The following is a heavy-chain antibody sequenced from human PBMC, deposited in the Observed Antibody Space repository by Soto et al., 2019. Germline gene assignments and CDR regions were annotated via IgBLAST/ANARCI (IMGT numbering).Heavy chain of an antibody. Sequence: QLVESVGGGVQPGRSLRLSCAASEFTFSSYAMHWVRQAPGRGLEWVALISFDGKNEYYADSVKGRFTIARDNSRNMVYLEMNGLRPDDTATYFCARPIPRWSYHYGMDVWGHGTTVTVS. CDR1: EFTFSSYA. V-gene: IGHV3-30*04. J-gene: IGHJ6*02. CDR2: ISFDGKNE. D-gene: IGHD2-15*01. CDR3: ARPIPRWSYHYGMDV.